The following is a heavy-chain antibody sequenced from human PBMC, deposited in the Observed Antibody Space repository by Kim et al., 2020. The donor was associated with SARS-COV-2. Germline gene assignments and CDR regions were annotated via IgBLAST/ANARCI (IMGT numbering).Heavy chain of an antibody. D-gene: IGHD2-8*01. CDR2: IYSGGSST. V-gene: IGHV3-23*03. CDR1: GFTFSSYA. CDR3: AKGMGSEGTKNYYYYGMDV. Sequence: GGSLRLSCAASGFTFSSYAMSWVRQAPGKGLEWVSVIYSGGSSTYYADSVKGRFTISRDNSKNTLYLQMNSLRAEDTAVYYCAKGMGSEGTKNYYYYGMDVWGQGTTVTVSS. J-gene: IGHJ6*02.